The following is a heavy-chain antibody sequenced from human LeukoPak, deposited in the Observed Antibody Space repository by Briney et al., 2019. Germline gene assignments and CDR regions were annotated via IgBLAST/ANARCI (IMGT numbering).Heavy chain of an antibody. CDR1: GFTFDDYA. Sequence: PGRSLRLSCAASGFTFDDYAMHWVRQAPGKGLEWVSGISWNSGSIGYADSVKGRFTISRDNAKNSPYLQMNSLRAEDTALCYCAKDMTAIRETIFDYWGQGTLVTVSS. CDR3: AKDMTAIRETIFDY. V-gene: IGHV3-9*01. D-gene: IGHD2-21*02. CDR2: ISWNSGSI. J-gene: IGHJ4*02.